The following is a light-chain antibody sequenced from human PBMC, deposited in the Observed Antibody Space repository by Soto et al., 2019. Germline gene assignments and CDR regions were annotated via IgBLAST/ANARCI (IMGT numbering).Light chain of an antibody. CDR3: QQYNNWPSIT. V-gene: IGKV3-15*01. J-gene: IGKJ5*01. Sequence: EIVMTQSPATLSVSPGERATLSCRASQSVRNNLAWYQQKPGQAPRLLIYGASTRATGIPTRLSGSGSGNEFTLTISSLQSEDFAVYYCQQYNNWPSITFGQGTRLEIK. CDR1: QSVRNN. CDR2: GAS.